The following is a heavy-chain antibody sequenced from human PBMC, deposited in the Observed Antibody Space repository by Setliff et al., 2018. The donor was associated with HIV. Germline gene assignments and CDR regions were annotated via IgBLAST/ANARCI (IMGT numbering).Heavy chain of an antibody. Sequence: SETLSLTCTVSGGSISNYYWSWIRQPAGKGLEWIGRIYSTGSTNYNPSLKSRVTMSIDTSKNQFSLTLNSVTAADTAIYYCAGMDITGTWRWLDPWGLGALVTVSS. CDR1: GGSISNYY. CDR3: AGMDITGTWRWLDP. V-gene: IGHV4-4*07. CDR2: IYSTGST. D-gene: IGHD1-7*01. J-gene: IGHJ5*02.